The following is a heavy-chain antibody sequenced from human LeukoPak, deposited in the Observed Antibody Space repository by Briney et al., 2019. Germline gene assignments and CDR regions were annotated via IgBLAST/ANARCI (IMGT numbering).Heavy chain of an antibody. Sequence: GGSLRPSCAASGFKFSDFSVSWVRQAPGKGLEWVAIINQDGSESYYVDSVRGRFTISRDNVDNSLFLQMDSLRVDDTARYYCATIQYWGQGTQVTVSS. CDR1: GFKFSDFS. CDR3: ATIQY. V-gene: IGHV3-7*01. D-gene: IGHD2-21*01. CDR2: INQDGSES. J-gene: IGHJ4*02.